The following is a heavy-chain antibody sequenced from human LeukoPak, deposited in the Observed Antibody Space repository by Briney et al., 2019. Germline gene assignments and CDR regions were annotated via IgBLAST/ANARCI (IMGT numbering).Heavy chain of an antibody. V-gene: IGHV3-21*01. J-gene: IGHJ6*03. Sequence: GGSLRLSCAASGFTFSSYSMNWVRQAPGKGLEWVSSISSSSSYIYYADSLKGRFTISRDNAKNSLYLQMNSLRAEDTAVYYCARGRGSGSWWDYYFYYYMDVWGKGTTVTVSS. CDR1: GFTFSSYS. D-gene: IGHD3-10*01. CDR2: ISSSSSYI. CDR3: ARGRGSGSWWDYYFYYYMDV.